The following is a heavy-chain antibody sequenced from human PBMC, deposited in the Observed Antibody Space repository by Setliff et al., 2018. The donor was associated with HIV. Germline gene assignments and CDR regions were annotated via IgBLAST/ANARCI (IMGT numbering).Heavy chain of an antibody. CDR1: GYTFTSQY. Sequence: GASVKVSCKASGYTFTSQYMHWVRQAPGQGFEWIGIINPSGGSTSYAQQFQGRVTMTRDTSTSTVYMDLSSLRSEDTAVYYCARAVGATTGEYYFDYWGQGTQVTVSS. CDR2: INPSGGST. CDR3: ARAVGATTGEYYFDY. J-gene: IGHJ4*02. V-gene: IGHV1-46*01. D-gene: IGHD1-26*01.